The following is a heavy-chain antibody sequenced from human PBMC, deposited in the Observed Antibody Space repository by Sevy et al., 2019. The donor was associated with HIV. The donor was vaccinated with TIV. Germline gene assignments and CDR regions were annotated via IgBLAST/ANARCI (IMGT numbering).Heavy chain of an antibody. J-gene: IGHJ4*02. CDR1: GFTFNNYA. CDR2: VSGGGDTT. CDR3: AKGGSTSGYYLNYFAY. D-gene: IGHD3-22*01. V-gene: IGHV3-23*01. Sequence: GGSLRLSCEASGFTFNNYAMTWVRQAPGKGLEWVSAVSGGGDTTYYADSVKGRFTISRDNSKNTLYLQMNSLRAEDTAVYYCAKGGSTSGYYLNYFAYWGQGTLVTVSS.